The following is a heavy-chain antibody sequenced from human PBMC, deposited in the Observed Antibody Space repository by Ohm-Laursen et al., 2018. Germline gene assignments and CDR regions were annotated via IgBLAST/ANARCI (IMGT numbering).Heavy chain of an antibody. V-gene: IGHV3-49*04. Sequence: RSLRLSCTASGFTFGDYAMSWVRQAPGKGLEWVGFIRSKAYGGTTEYAASVKGRFTISRDDSKSIAYLQMNSLKTEDTAVYYCTRYVAARLGWFDPWGQGTLVTVSS. J-gene: IGHJ5*02. CDR3: TRYVAARLGWFDP. CDR2: IRSKAYGGTT. D-gene: IGHD6-6*01. CDR1: GFTFGDYA.